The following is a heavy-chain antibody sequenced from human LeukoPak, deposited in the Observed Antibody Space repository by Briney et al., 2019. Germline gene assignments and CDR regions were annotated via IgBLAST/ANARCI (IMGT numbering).Heavy chain of an antibody. V-gene: IGHV1-2*02. CDR2: INPDSGGT. CDR1: GYTFTGYY. J-gene: IGHJ4*02. D-gene: IGHD1-26*01. CDR3: AGAGYSGNYYYYFDF. Sequence: GASVKVSCKASGYTFTGYYMHWVRQAPGQGLGWVGWINPDSGGTNYAQKFQGRVTMTRDTSTSTVYMQLSRLRSDDTAVYYCAGAGYSGNYYYYFDFWGQGTLVTVSS.